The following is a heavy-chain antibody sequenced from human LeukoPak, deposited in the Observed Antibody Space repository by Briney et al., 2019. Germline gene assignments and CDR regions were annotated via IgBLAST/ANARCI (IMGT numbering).Heavy chain of an antibody. V-gene: IGHV3-7*03. CDR2: IKQDGSEK. Sequence: GGSLRLSCAASGFTFSNYWMAWVRQAPGKGLEWVANIKQDGSEKYYGGSVKGRFTISRDNAKNSLYLQMNSLRAEDTALYYCAKGLGDGYNSASAQPGLPDYWGQGTLVTVSS. CDR3: AKGLGDGYNSASAQPGLPDY. D-gene: IGHD5-24*01. J-gene: IGHJ4*02. CDR1: GFTFSNYW.